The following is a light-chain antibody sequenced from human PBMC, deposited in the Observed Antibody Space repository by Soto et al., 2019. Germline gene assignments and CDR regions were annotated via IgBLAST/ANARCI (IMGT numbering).Light chain of an antibody. V-gene: IGLV2-14*01. CDR1: SSDVGAYGY. CDR3: SSYTSTTTWV. Sequence: QSALTQPASVSGSPGQSITISCTGTSSDVGAYGYVSWYQQHPGQAPKLIIFEVSNRPSGVSNRFSASKSGNTASLTISGLQAEDEANYYCSSYTSTTTWVFGGGTKLTVL. J-gene: IGLJ3*02. CDR2: EVS.